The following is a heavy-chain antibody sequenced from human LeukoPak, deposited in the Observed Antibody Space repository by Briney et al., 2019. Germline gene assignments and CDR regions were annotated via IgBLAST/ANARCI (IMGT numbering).Heavy chain of an antibody. CDR3: ATITDYGGNSGYFDY. CDR1: GYSFTSYW. J-gene: IGHJ4*02. D-gene: IGHD4-23*01. CDR2: IYPGDSDT. V-gene: IGHV5-51*01. Sequence: GESLKISCKGSGYSFTSYWIGWVRQMPGKGLEWMGIIYPGDSDTSYSPSFPGQVTISAEKSIRSAYLQWSSLKASDTAMYYCATITDYGGNSGYFDYWGQGTLVTVSS.